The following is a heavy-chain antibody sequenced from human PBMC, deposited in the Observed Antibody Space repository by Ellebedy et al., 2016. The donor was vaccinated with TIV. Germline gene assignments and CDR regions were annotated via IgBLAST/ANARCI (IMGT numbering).Heavy chain of an antibody. CDR2: INPNSGGT. D-gene: IGHD4-17*01. V-gene: IGHV1-2*04. CDR3: ARDFSGDYAFLRLRDYGMDV. Sequence: ASVKVSXXASGYTFTGYYMHWVRQAPGQGLEWMGWINPNSGGTNYAQKFQGWVTMTRDTSISTAYMELSRLRSDDTAVYYCARDFSGDYAFLRLRDYGMDVWGQGTTVTVSS. J-gene: IGHJ6*02. CDR1: GYTFTGYY.